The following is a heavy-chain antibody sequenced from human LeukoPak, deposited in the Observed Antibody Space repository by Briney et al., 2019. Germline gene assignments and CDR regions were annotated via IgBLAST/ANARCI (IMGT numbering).Heavy chain of an antibody. V-gene: IGHV1-2*02. J-gene: IGHJ5*02. CDR1: GYTFTGYY. Sequence: GASVKVSCKASGYTFTGYYMHWVRQAPGQVLEWMGWINPNSGGTNYAQKFQGRVTMTRDTSISTAYMELSRLRSDDTAVYYCARERTRYCRSTSCYFDPWGQGTLVTVSS. CDR3: ARERTRYCRSTSCYFDP. D-gene: IGHD2-2*01. CDR2: INPNSGGT.